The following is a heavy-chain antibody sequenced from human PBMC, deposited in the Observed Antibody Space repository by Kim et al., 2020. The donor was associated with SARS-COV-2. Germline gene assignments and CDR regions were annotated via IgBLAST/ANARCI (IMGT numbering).Heavy chain of an antibody. D-gene: IGHD3-22*01. J-gene: IGHJ3*02. CDR3: ARDALGDSSGYYYDAFDI. Sequence: KGRFTNSRDNAKNSLYLQMNSLRAEDTAVYYCARDALGDSSGYYYDAFDIWGQGTMVTVSS. V-gene: IGHV3-11*06.